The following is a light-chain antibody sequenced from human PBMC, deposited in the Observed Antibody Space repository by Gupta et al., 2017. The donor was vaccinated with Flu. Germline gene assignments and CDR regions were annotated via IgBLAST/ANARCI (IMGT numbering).Light chain of an antibody. Sequence: DIVMTQTPLSLSVTPGQAASISCRSSQSLLHSNGMTYFFWYVQKPGQPPQVLIYEVSKRFSGVPDRFSGSGSGTDFTLHSSRVEDEDVGNYYCMQSIRFRTFGQGTKMEIK. CDR1: QSLLHSNGMTY. CDR2: EVS. J-gene: IGKJ1*01. V-gene: IGKV2D-29*01. CDR3: MQSIRFRT.